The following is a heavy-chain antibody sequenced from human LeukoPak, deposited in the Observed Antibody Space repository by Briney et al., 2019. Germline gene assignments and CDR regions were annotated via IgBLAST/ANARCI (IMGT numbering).Heavy chain of an antibody. Sequence: GGSLRLSCAASGFIFSSYAMSWVRQAPGKGLEWVSGISGSGGSTYNADSVKGRFTISRDNSKNTLYLQMNSLRAEDTAVYYCAKCEAYYYDSSGYYEGHFDLWGRGTLVTVSS. D-gene: IGHD3-22*01. CDR2: ISGSGGST. J-gene: IGHJ2*01. CDR3: AKCEAYYYDSSGYYEGHFDL. V-gene: IGHV3-23*01. CDR1: GFIFSSYA.